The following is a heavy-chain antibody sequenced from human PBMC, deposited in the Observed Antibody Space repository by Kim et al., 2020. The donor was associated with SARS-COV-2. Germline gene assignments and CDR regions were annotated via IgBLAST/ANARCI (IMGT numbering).Heavy chain of an antibody. Sequence: GGSLRLSCAASGFTFSSYAMHWVRQAPGKGLEWVAVISYDGSNKYYADSVKGRFTISRDNSKNTLYLQMNSLRAEDTAVYYCARDQRDGSQGRLDYWGQGTLVTVSS. J-gene: IGHJ4*02. V-gene: IGHV3-30*04. CDR1: GFTFSSYA. CDR3: ARDQRDGSQGRLDY. D-gene: IGHD6-13*01. CDR2: ISYDGSNK.